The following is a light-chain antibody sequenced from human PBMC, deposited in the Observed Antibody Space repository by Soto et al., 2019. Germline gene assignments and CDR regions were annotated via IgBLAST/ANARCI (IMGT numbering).Light chain of an antibody. V-gene: IGLV1-40*01. CDR3: QSFDSSLSGSV. CDR2: GNR. Sequence: QSVLTQPPSVSGAPGQRVTISCTGSSSNFGAGYDVHWYQQVPGTAPKLLIYGNRYRPSGVPDRFSGSKSGTSASLAITGLQTEDEADYYCQSFDSSLSGSVFGGGTKVTVL. J-gene: IGLJ3*02. CDR1: SSNFGAGYD.